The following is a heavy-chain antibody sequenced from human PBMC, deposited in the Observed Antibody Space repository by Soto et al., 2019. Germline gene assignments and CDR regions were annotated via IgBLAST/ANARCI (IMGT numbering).Heavy chain of an antibody. V-gene: IGHV3-53*01. CDR2: IYIAGST. J-gene: IGHJ5*02. CDR1: DFTVSGNS. CDR3: ARGMYNWFDP. Sequence: EVHLVESGGGLIQPGGSLRLSCAASDFTVSGNSVSWVRQAPGKGLEWVSVIYIAGSTYYADSVKGRFTISRDNSKNTLDLQMNTLRADDTAVYYCARGMYNWFDPWGQGTLVTVSS.